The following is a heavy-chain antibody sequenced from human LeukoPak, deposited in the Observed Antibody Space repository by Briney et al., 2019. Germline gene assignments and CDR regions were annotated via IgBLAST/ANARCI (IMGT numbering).Heavy chain of an antibody. J-gene: IGHJ4*02. CDR3: ARYYYDSSGYPYYFDH. V-gene: IGHV3-53*01. CDR1: GLTVSSNY. D-gene: IGHD3-22*01. CDR2: IYSGGST. Sequence: GGSLRLSCAASGLTVSSNYMSWVRQAPGKGLEWVSVIYSGGSTYYADSVKGRFTISRDNSKNTVYLQMNSLRAEDTAVYYCARYYYDSSGYPYYFDHWGQGTLVTVSS.